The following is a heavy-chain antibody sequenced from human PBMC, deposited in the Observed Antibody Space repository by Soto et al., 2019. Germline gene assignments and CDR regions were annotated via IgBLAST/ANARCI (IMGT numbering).Heavy chain of an antibody. V-gene: IGHV4-34*01. D-gene: IGHD3-3*01. CDR1: GGSFSGYY. CDR2: INHSGST. Sequence: PSETLSLTCAVYGGSFSGYYWSWIRQPPGKGLEWIGEINHSGSTNYNPSLKSRVTISVDTSKDQFSLKLSSVTAADTAVYYCAREQGITIFGVVIGNWFDPWGQGTLVTVSS. J-gene: IGHJ5*02. CDR3: AREQGITIFGVVIGNWFDP.